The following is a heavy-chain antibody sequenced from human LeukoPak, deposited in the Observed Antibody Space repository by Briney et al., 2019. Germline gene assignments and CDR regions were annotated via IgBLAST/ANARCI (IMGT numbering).Heavy chain of an antibody. D-gene: IGHD2-8*01. CDR2: INPNSGGT. J-gene: IGHJ6*03. CDR3: ARGLDCTNGVCPNDYYYYMDV. Sequence: ASVKDSCKASAYTFTGYYMHWVRQAPGERLEWMGRINPNSGGTNYAQTFQDRVTMTRDTSISTADMELSRLRSDETAVYYCARGLDCTNGVCPNDYYYYMDVWGKGTTVTVSS. V-gene: IGHV1-2*06. CDR1: AYTFTGYY.